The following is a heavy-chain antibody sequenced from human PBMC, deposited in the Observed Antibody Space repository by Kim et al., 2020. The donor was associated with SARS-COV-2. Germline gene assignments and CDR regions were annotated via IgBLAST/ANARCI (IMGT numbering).Heavy chain of an antibody. D-gene: IGHD6-19*01. Sequence: ASVKVSCKASGYTFTGYYMHWVRQAPGQGLEWMGRINPNSGGTNYAQKFQGRVTMTRDTSISTAYMELSRLRSDDTAVYYCARTTDNSSGWLFDPWGQGTLVTVSS. CDR3: ARTTDNSSGWLFDP. J-gene: IGHJ5*02. CDR1: GYTFTGYY. CDR2: INPNSGGT. V-gene: IGHV1-2*06.